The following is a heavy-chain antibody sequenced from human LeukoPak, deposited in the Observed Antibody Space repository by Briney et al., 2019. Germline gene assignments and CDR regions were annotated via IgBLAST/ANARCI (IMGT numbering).Heavy chain of an antibody. CDR3: AVGEGVVRGVIGKPYYYYMDV. V-gene: IGHV1-2*02. Sequence: VASVKVSCKASGYTFTGYYMHWVRQAPGQGLEWMGWINPNSGGTNYAQKFQGRVTMTRDTSISTAYMELSRLRSDDTAAYYCAVGEGVVRGVIGKPYYYYMDVWGKGTTVTISS. D-gene: IGHD3-10*01. CDR2: INPNSGGT. J-gene: IGHJ6*03. CDR1: GYTFTGYY.